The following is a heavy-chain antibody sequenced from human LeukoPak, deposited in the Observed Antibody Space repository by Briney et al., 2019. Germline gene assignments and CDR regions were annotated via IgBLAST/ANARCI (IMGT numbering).Heavy chain of an antibody. CDR1: GSTFSSYA. D-gene: IGHD2-15*01. CDR2: IIPIFGTA. Sequence: SVKVSCKASGSTFSSYAISWVRQAPGQGLEWMGGIIPIFGTANYAQKFQGRVTITADESTSTAYMELSSLRSEDTAVYYCASRSYSGGFRYYYYYGMDVWGQGTTVTVSS. J-gene: IGHJ6*02. V-gene: IGHV1-69*13. CDR3: ASRSYSGGFRYYYYYGMDV.